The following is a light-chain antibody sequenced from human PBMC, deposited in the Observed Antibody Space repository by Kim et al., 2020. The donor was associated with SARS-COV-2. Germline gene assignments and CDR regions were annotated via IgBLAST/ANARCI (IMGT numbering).Light chain of an antibody. J-gene: IGKJ1*01. CDR1: LGISSY. CDR2: AAS. V-gene: IGKV1-8*01. CDR3: QQYYTYPQT. Sequence: ASTGDRVTITCRATLGISSYLAWYQQKPGRAPNLLSYAASTWQSGVPSRFSGSGSGTDFSLTISYLQSEDFATYDCQQYYTYPQTFGQGTKVDIK.